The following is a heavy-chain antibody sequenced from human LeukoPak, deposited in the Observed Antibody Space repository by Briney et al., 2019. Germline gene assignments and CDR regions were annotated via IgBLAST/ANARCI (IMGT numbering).Heavy chain of an antibody. D-gene: IGHD2-21*02. V-gene: IGHV3-23*01. CDR2: ISGSGGTT. CDR3: AKDRNDCPTNFDS. CDR1: GFTFSTYA. J-gene: IGHJ4*02. Sequence: PGGSLRLSCAASGFTFSTYAVNWVRQAPGKGLEWVSAISGSGGTTYYADSVKGRFSISRDNSKNTLYLQMNSLRAEDTAVYYCAKDRNDCPTNFDSWGQGTLVTVSA.